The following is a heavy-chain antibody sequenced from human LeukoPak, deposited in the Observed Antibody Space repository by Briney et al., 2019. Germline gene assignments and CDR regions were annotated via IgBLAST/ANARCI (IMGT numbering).Heavy chain of an antibody. Sequence: GGSLRLSCAASGLTFSSYEMNWVHQAPGQGLEWVLYISSSGSSIYYADSVKGRFTISRDNAKKSLYLQMHSLRAEDTAVYYCARDSHKFDSSGYYPDAFGIWGQGTMVTVSS. D-gene: IGHD3-22*01. CDR3: ARDSHKFDSSGYYPDAFGI. V-gene: IGHV3-48*03. J-gene: IGHJ3*02. CDR1: GLTFSSYE. CDR2: ISSSGSSI.